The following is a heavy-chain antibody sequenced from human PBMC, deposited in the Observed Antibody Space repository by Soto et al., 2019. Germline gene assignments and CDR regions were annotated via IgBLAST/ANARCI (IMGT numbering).Heavy chain of an antibody. D-gene: IGHD3-22*01. CDR2: ITADGSSI. CDR3: ARVGVNDYDVDS. V-gene: IGHV3-74*03. CDR1: GFTFSSYW. J-gene: IGHJ4*02. Sequence: PGGSLRLSCTASGFTFSSYWMHWVRQAPGKGPVWLSRITADGSSITYADSVKGRFTTSRDNAKNTLYLQLNSLRAEDTAVYYCARVGVNDYDVDSWGPGTLVTVSS.